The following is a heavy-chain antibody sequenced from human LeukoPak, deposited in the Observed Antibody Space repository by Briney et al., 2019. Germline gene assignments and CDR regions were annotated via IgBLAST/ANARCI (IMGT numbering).Heavy chain of an antibody. V-gene: IGHV3-7*01. CDR2: IKQDGSEK. J-gene: IGHJ4*02. CDR1: GFTFSSYW. CDR3: ASHYYDILTGYYMEYYFDY. D-gene: IGHD3-9*01. Sequence: GGSLRLSCAASGFTFSSYWMSWVRQAPGKGLEWVANIKQDGSEKYYVDSVKGRFTISRDNAKNSLYLQMNSLRAEDTAVYYCASHYYDILTGYYMEYYFDYWGQGTLVTVSS.